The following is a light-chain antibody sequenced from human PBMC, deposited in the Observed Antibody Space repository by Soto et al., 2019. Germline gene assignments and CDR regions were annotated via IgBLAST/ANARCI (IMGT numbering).Light chain of an antibody. CDR1: QSINNW. V-gene: IGKV1-5*01. CDR2: DAS. J-gene: IGKJ1*01. CDR3: QQYHTWT. Sequence: ASVGDRVTITCRASQSINNWLAWYQQKPGKAPKFLIYDASSFESGVPSRFSGSGSGTEFTLTISSLQPDDFATYYCQQYHTWTFGQGTKVDIK.